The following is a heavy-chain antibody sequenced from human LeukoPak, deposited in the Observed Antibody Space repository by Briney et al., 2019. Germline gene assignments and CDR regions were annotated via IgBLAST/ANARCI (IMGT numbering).Heavy chain of an antibody. CDR2: IIPIFGTA. V-gene: IGHV1-69*05. CDR1: GGTFSSYA. CDR3: ARGVVVAATPKWFDP. Sequence: ASVTVSCKASGGTFSSYAISWVRQAPGQGLEWMGGIIPIFGTANYAQKFQGRVTITTDESTSTAYMELSSLRSEDTAVYYCARGVVVAATPKWFDPWGQGTLVTVSS. J-gene: IGHJ5*02. D-gene: IGHD2-15*01.